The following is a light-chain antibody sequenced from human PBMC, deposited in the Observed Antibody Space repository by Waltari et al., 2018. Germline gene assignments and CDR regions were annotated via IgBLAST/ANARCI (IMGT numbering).Light chain of an antibody. Sequence: QSALTQPASVSGSPGQSITISCTGTSRAVGSYNFVSWYQQHPGKAPKLIISEVTKRPSGVSNRFSGSKSGNTASLTISGLQADDEADYYCCSFASRIGVFGGGTKVTVL. CDR3: CSFASRIGV. CDR2: EVT. J-gene: IGLJ2*01. CDR1: SRAVGSYNF. V-gene: IGLV2-23*02.